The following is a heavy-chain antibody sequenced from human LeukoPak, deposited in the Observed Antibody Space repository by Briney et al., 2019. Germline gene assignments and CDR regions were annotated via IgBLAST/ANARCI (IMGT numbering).Heavy chain of an antibody. J-gene: IGHJ6*03. CDR2: IKPNSGDT. CDR3: ARADSVPAGDYHYWHMDV. V-gene: IGHV1-2*02. Sequence: GASVKVSCKASGFTLTDYIHWVRQDPRQGLQWMGWIKPNSGDTDYAQKFQGRVTMTRDTSISTVYIELSSLRSDDTAVYYCARADSVPAGDYHYWHMDVWGKGTTVTVSS. CDR1: GFTLTDY. D-gene: IGHD2-2*01.